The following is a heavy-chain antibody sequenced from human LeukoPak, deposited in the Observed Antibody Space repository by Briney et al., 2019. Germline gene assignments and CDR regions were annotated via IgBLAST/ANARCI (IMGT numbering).Heavy chain of an antibody. CDR1: GYTFTGCY. CDR2: INPHSGGT. Sequence: ASVKVSCKASGYTFTGCYIHWLRQAPGQGLEWMGWINPHSGGTIYAQKFQGRVTMTRDTSISTVYMELNRLKSDDTAIYYCARGGIDIVVVVAATSWFDPWGQGTLVTVSS. J-gene: IGHJ5*02. CDR3: ARGGIDIVVVVAATSWFDP. V-gene: IGHV1-2*02. D-gene: IGHD2-15*01.